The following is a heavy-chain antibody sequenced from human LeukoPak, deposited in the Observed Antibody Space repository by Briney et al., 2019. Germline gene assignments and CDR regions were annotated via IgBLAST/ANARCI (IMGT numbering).Heavy chain of an antibody. V-gene: IGHV4-39*01. CDR1: GGAISSTVYY. CDR3: ARHPPYGSRNWGAYYFDS. CDR2: IYYSGST. J-gene: IGHJ4*02. D-gene: IGHD3-10*01. Sequence: SETLSLTCNASGGAISSTVYYWGWIRQPPGKGLEWIGSIYYSGSTYYNPSLKSRVTISVDTSHNQFSLKLNSVTAADTALYYCARHPPYGSRNWGAYYFDSWGQGTLVTVSS.